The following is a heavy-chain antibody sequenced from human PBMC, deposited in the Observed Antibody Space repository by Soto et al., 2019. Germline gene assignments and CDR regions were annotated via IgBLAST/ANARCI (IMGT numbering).Heavy chain of an antibody. CDR1: GFTFSNYA. V-gene: IGHV3-23*01. J-gene: IGHJ4*02. CDR2: IGGSGGST. CDR3: VKLSSVSDS. D-gene: IGHD3-16*01. Sequence: PGGSLRLCCAASGFTFSNYAMTWVRQAPGKGLEWVSSIGGSGGSTYYADSVKGRFTISRDNSKDTLYLQMNSLRAEDTALYFCVKLSSVSDSWGQGALVTVSS.